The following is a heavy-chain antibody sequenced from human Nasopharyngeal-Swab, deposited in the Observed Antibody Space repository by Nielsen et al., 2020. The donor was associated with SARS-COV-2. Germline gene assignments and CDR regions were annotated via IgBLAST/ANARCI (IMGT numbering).Heavy chain of an antibody. J-gene: IGHJ6*02. CDR2: MNPNSGNT. CDR3: ARAPTGTIFGVVLLYYYGMDV. CDR1: GYTFTSYD. Sequence: ASVKVSCKASGYTFTSYDINWVRQATGQGLEWMGWMNPNSGNTRYAQKFQGRVTMTRNTSISTAYMELSSLRSEDTAVYYCARAPTGTIFGVVLLYYYGMDVWGQGTTVTVSS. D-gene: IGHD3-3*01. V-gene: IGHV1-8*01.